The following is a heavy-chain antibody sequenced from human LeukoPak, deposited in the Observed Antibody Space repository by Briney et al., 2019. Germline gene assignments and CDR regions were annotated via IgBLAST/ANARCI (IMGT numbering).Heavy chain of an antibody. CDR1: GFTFGSYA. Sequence: GGSLRLSCAASGFTFGSYAMSWVRQAPGKGLEWVSAISADGGSAWYAGSVRGRSTISRDNAKNSLYLQTNSLRADDTAVYYCARLWGDVTIFDYWGQGTLVTVSS. J-gene: IGHJ4*02. CDR2: ISADGGSA. V-gene: IGHV3-23*01. D-gene: IGHD4/OR15-4a*01. CDR3: ARLWGDVTIFDY.